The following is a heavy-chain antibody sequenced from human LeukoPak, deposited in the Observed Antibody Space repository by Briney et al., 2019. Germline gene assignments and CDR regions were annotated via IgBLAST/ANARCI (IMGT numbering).Heavy chain of an antibody. D-gene: IGHD2-2*01. V-gene: IGHV3-23*01. CDR1: GFTFSNYA. CDR2: ISFSGGAA. CDR3: AKDRIVVVPAAIGTDY. Sequence: GGSLRLSCAASGFTFSNYAMNWVRQAPGKGLEWVSGISFSGGAAYYADSVKGRFTISRDSSKNTLYLQMTSLRVDDTAVYYCAKDRIVVVPAAIGTDYWGQGTLVTVSS. J-gene: IGHJ4*02.